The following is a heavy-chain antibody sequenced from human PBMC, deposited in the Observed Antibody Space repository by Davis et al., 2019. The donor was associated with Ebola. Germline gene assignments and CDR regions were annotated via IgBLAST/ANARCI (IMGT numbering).Heavy chain of an antibody. J-gene: IGHJ4*02. V-gene: IGHV4-39*07. D-gene: IGHD3-22*01. CDR2: IYYSAST. Sequence: SETLSPPCTVPGGSIRTSSYYWGRLRQPPGKGLEWSRSIYYSASTYYNPSLNSRVTISTDTSRSQFSLTLSSVTAADTAVYYCARLVALYDNSGYAYLDYWGQGTLVTVSS. CDR1: GGSIRTSSYY. CDR3: ARLVALYDNSGYAYLDY.